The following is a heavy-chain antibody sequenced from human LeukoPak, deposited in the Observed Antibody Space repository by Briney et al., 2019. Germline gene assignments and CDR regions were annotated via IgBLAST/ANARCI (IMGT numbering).Heavy chain of an antibody. CDR2: IWCGGSNK. D-gene: IGHD2-21*01. V-gene: IGHV3-33*01. Sequence: PGGSLRLSCAASGFTFSSYGMQWVRQAPGKGLEWVAVIWCGGSNKYYADSVKGRFTISRDNSKNTLYLEMNGLRAEDMAVYYCARDPEHGDWGQGTLVTVSS. CDR1: GFTFSSYG. CDR3: ARDPEHGD. J-gene: IGHJ4*02.